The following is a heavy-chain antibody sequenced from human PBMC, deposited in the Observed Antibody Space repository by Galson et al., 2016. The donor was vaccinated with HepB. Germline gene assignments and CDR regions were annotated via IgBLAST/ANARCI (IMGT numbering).Heavy chain of an antibody. D-gene: IGHD3-10*01. V-gene: IGHV1-18*04. Sequence: SVKVSCKASGYTFTNYGISWVRQAPGQGLEWMGWISVYKGDRNTNYAQKFKGRVTMTIDTSTSTAYMELRSLRSDDTAVDYCARDSRRDYFSGSSAFDYWCQGTRVTVSS. CDR2: ISVYKGDRNT. J-gene: IGHJ4*02. CDR1: GYTFTNYG. CDR3: ARDSRRDYFSGSSAFDY.